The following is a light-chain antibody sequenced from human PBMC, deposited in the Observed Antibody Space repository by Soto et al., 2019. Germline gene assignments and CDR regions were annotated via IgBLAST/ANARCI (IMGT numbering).Light chain of an antibody. CDR3: QQGYRTPLT. CDR1: QSISRY. CDR2: TAS. Sequence: DIQMTQSPSSLSASVGGRVTITCRASQSISRYLNWYQQKPGRAPKLLISTASSLQSGVPSRFSGSGSGTDFTLTISSLQPEDFATYYCQQGYRTPLTFGGGAKVEI. J-gene: IGKJ4*01. V-gene: IGKV1-39*01.